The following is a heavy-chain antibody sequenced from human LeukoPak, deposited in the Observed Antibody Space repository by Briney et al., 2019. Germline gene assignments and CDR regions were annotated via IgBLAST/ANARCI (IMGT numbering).Heavy chain of an antibody. J-gene: IGHJ4*02. Sequence: SGGSLRLSCAASGFTFSDYYMSWVRQAPGKGLEWVSAISGSGGSTYYADSVKGRFPISRDNSKKTLYLQMNSLRDEDTAVYYCAKSGAAVRTEYFAYWGQGTLVTVSS. CDR2: ISGSGGST. CDR1: GFTFSDYY. CDR3: AKSGAAVRTEYFAY. D-gene: IGHD4-17*01. V-gene: IGHV3-23*01.